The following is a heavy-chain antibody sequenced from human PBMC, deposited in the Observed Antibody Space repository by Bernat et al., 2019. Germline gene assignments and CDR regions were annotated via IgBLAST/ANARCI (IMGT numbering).Heavy chain of an antibody. CDR2: VWYDGKNK. Sequence: QVHLVESGGGVVQPGRSLRLSCAASGFAFSTYGMHWVRQAPGKGLEWVAVVWYDGKNKYYADSVKGRFTISRDNSKNTLYLQMNSLRVEDTAVYYCARDGYSVSWCDYWGQGTLVTVSS. CDR1: GFAFSTYG. CDR3: ARDGYSVSWCDY. J-gene: IGHJ4*02. D-gene: IGHD6-13*01. V-gene: IGHV3-33*01.